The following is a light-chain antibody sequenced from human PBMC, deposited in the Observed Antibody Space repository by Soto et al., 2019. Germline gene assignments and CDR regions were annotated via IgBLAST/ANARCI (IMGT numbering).Light chain of an antibody. CDR3: QQLNAYPRT. CDR2: AAS. J-gene: IGKJ4*01. CDR1: QGIRSY. Sequence: IELTQSPSSLSASVGDRVTITCRASQGIRSYLAWYQQKPGKAPQLLIYAASTLQSGVPSSFSGSGSGTDFTLTISSLQPEDFATYYCQQLNAYPRTFGGGTKVDIK. V-gene: IGKV1-9*01.